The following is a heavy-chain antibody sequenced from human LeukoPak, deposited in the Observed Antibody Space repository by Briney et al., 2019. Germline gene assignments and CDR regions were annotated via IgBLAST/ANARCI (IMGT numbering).Heavy chain of an antibody. CDR1: GFSFASYG. CDR3: ARGRYYDSSGYVPKLLDYYYYMDV. Sequence: GGSLRLSCAASGFSFASYGMHWVRQAPGKGLEWVALIRFDGGNIYYADSVKGRFTISRDTSQNILFLQMNSLRAEDTAVYYCARGRYYDSSGYVPKLLDYYYYMDVWGKGTTVTVSS. CDR2: IRFDGGNI. V-gene: IGHV3-30*02. J-gene: IGHJ6*03. D-gene: IGHD3-22*01.